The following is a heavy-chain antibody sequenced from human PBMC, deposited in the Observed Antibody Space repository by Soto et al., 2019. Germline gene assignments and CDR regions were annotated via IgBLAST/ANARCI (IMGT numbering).Heavy chain of an antibody. D-gene: IGHD3-16*02. Sequence: QVQLVQSETEVKKPGSAVKVSCKASGGTFSTYAMNWVRQAPGQGLEWMGGILPIFDTPRYAQKFQGRVTITVDESTTTGFIELSSLRSDDTAVYYCTRSIGSGGVIGGFDYLGQGTLVTVSS. CDR2: ILPIFDTP. CDR1: GGTFSTYA. CDR3: TRSIGSGGVIGGFDY. J-gene: IGHJ4*02. V-gene: IGHV1-69*01.